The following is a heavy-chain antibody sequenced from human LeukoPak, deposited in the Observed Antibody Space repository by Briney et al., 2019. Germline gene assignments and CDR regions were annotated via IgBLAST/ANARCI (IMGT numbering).Heavy chain of an antibody. CDR3: AKDRGPYSSSWLSPFDY. J-gene: IGHJ4*02. CDR2: ISGSGGST. Sequence: GGSLRLSCAASGFTFSSYAMSWVRQAPGKGLEWVSAISGSGGSTYYADSVKGRLTISRDNSKNTLYLQMNSLRAEDTAVYYCAKDRGPYSSSWLSPFDYWGQGTLVTVSS. V-gene: IGHV3-23*01. CDR1: GFTFSSYA. D-gene: IGHD6-13*01.